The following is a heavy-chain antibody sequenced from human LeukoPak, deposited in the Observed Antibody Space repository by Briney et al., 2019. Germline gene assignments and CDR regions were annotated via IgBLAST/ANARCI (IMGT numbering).Heavy chain of an antibody. V-gene: IGHV3-23*01. D-gene: IGHD5-18*01. CDR2: ITGRGENI. Sequence: PGGSLRLSCTASGFTFSSYGMNWVRQAPGKGLEWVSGITGRGENIYYAGSVKGRFTISRDNSKNTLYLQMNSLRAEDTAVYYCVGDVDTAMVTLGYWGQGTLVTVSS. J-gene: IGHJ4*02. CDR3: VGDVDTAMVTLGY. CDR1: GFTFSSYG.